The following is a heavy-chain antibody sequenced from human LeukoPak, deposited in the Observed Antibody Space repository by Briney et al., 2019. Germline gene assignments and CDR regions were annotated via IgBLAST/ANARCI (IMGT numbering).Heavy chain of an antibody. D-gene: IGHD4-17*01. Sequence: SETLSLTCTVSGGSISSYYWSWIRQPPGKGLEWIGYIYYSGSTNYNPSLKSRVTISVDTSKNQFSLKLSSVTAADTAVYYCARHAVYGDYVGEDYGLDVWGQGATVTVSS. J-gene: IGHJ6*02. CDR1: GGSISSYY. V-gene: IGHV4-59*08. CDR3: ARHAVYGDYVGEDYGLDV. CDR2: IYYSGST.